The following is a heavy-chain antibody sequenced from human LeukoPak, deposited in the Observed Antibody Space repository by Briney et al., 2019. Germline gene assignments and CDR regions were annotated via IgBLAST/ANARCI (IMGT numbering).Heavy chain of an antibody. CDR2: IYTTGST. J-gene: IGHJ6*03. Sequence: PSETLSLTCTVSGGSISSDYWSWIRQPAGKGLEWIGRIYTTGSTNYSPSLKSRVTMSVDTSKNQFSLKLSSVTAADTAVYYCARDVKSRRRQWFGELSVYYYYYMDVWGKGTTVTISS. D-gene: IGHD3-10*01. V-gene: IGHV4-4*07. CDR3: ARDVKSRRRQWFGELSVYYYYYMDV. CDR1: GGSISSDY.